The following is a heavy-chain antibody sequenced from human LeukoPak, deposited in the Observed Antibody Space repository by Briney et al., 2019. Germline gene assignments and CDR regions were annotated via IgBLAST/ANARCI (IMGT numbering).Heavy chain of an antibody. Sequence: GASVKVSCKASGYTFTSYGISWVRQAPGQGLEWMGWISAYNGNTNYAQKLQGRVTMTTDTSTSTAYMELRSLRSDDTAVYYCARDLSSWGATLYGVFDIWGQGTMVTVSS. CDR2: ISAYNGNT. CDR3: ARDLSSWGATLYGVFDI. V-gene: IGHV1-18*01. D-gene: IGHD1-26*01. J-gene: IGHJ3*02. CDR1: GYTFTSYG.